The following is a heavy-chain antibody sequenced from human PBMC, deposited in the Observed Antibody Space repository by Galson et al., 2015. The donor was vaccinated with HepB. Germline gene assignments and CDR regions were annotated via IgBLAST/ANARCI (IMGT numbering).Heavy chain of an antibody. CDR3: ARGGCSSTSCHYYYYYYMDV. CDR1: GFTFSSYA. J-gene: IGHJ6*03. CDR2: ISYDGRNK. Sequence: SLRLSCAASGFTFSSYAMHWVRQAPGKGLEWVAVISYDGRNKYYADSVKGRFTISRDNSKNTLYLQMNSLRAEDTAVYYCARGGCSSTSCHYYYYYYMDVWGKGTTVTVSS. V-gene: IGHV3-30*04. D-gene: IGHD2-2*01.